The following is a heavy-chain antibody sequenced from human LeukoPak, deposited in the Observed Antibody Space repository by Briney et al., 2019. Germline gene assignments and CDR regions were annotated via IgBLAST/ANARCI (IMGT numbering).Heavy chain of an antibody. V-gene: IGHV3-74*01. CDR2: IHSDGSSR. CDR1: GFTFSTYE. J-gene: IGHJ4*02. CDR3: ARDLGYRLDY. D-gene: IGHD5-18*01. Sequence: GGSLRLSCAASGFTFSTYEMNWVRQAPGKGLVWVSLIHSDGSSRNYADSVKGRFTISRDNAKNTLYLQINSLRAEDTAVYYCARDLGYRLDYWGQGILVTVSS.